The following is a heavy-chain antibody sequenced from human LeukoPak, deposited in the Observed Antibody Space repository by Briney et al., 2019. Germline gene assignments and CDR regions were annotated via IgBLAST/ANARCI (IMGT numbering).Heavy chain of an antibody. J-gene: IGHJ4*02. CDR3: AKVMVRGVTIPLYYFDY. V-gene: IGHV1-69*04. Sequence: SVKVSCKASGGTFSSYAISWVRQAPGQGLEWMGRIIPILGIANYAQKFQGRVTITADKSTSTAYMELSSLRSEDTAVYYCAKVMVRGVTIPLYYFDYWGQGTLVTVSS. D-gene: IGHD3-10*01. CDR1: GGTFSSYA. CDR2: IIPILGIA.